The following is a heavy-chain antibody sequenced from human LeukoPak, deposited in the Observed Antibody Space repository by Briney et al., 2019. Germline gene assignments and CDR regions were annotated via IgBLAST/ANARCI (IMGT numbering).Heavy chain of an antibody. CDR1: RCTFTNYY. Sequence: ASVKVSCKACRCTFTNYYKHCARQAPGQGLEWMGWINPNSGGTNYAQKFQGRVTMTGDTSISTAYMELSRLRSDDTVVYYCVYCSGRTYVGGFQHWGQGTLVTVSS. CDR3: VYCSGRTYVGGFQH. D-gene: IGHD2-15*01. J-gene: IGHJ1*01. V-gene: IGHV1-2*02. CDR2: INPNSGGT.